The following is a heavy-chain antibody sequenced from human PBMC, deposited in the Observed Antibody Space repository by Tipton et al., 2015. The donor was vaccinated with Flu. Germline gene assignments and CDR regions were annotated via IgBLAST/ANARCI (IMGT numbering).Heavy chain of an antibody. Sequence: TLSLTCTVSGGSMSSYYWAWIRQPAGKGLEWIGRMYTSGSTKYNPSLESRVTMSVDTSNNHFSLKLSSVTAADTADYYCARGSGSGTYLIFDFCGQGTLATVS. D-gene: IGHD3-10*01. J-gene: IGHJ4*02. V-gene: IGHV4-4*07. CDR3: ARGSGSGTYLIFDF. CDR1: GGSMSSYY. CDR2: MYTSGST.